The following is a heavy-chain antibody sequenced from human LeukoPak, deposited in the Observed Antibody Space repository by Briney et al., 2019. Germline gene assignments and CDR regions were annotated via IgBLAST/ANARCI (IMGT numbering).Heavy chain of an antibody. Sequence: PGRSLRLSCAASGFTFSSYGMHWVRQAPGKGLEWVAVIWYDGSNKYYADSVKGRFTISRDNSKNTLYLQMNSLRAEDTAVYYCARDRTGGYDAFDIWGQGTMVTVSS. CDR2: IWYDGSNK. CDR1: GFTFSSYG. CDR3: ARDRTGGYDAFDI. J-gene: IGHJ3*02. V-gene: IGHV3-33*01. D-gene: IGHD7-27*01.